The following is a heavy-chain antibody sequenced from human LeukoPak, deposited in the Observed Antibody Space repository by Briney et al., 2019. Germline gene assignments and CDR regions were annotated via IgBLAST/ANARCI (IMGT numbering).Heavy chain of an antibody. CDR3: AREPQYYYDSSGYYFRNSGFIY. Sequence: PSQTLSLTCTVPGGSISRGIYYWSWIRQPAGKGLEWIGRIYPSGSTNYNPSLKSRVTISVDTSKNQFSLKLSSVTAADTAVYYCAREPQYYYDSSGYYFRNSGFIYWGQGTLVTVSS. CDR1: GGSISRGIYY. J-gene: IGHJ4*02. D-gene: IGHD3-22*01. V-gene: IGHV4-61*02. CDR2: IYPSGST.